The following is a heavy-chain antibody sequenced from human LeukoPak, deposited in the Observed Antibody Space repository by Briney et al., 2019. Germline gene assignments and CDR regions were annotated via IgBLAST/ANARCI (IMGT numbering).Heavy chain of an antibody. CDR1: GYTFTSYG. J-gene: IGHJ4*02. CDR3: ARGSPYFDY. V-gene: IGHV1-18*01. CDR2: ISAYNGNT. Sequence: ASVKVSCKASGYTFTSYGISWVRQAPGQGLEWMGWISAYNGNTNYAQKLQGRVTITADKSTSTAYMELSSLRSEDTAVYYCARGSPYFDYWGQGTLVTVSS.